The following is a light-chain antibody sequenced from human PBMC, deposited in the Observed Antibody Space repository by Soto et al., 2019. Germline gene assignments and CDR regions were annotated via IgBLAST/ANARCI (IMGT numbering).Light chain of an antibody. Sequence: DIVMTQTPLSLPVAPGEPASISCRSSQSLLDSDDGKTYLDWYLQKPGQSPQLLIYTLSYPASXVXDXXSDSGSRTDFTLKISRVEAEDVGVYYCMQRIEFPWTFGQGTRVELK. CDR1: QSLLDSDDGKTY. CDR3: MQRIEFPWT. CDR2: TLS. V-gene: IGKV2-40*01. J-gene: IGKJ1*01.